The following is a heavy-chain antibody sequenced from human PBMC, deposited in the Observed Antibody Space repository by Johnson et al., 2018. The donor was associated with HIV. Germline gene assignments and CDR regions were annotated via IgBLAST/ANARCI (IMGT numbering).Heavy chain of an antibody. V-gene: IGHV3-30*04. Sequence: QVQLVESGGGVVQPGRSLRLSCAASGFTFSSYAMHWVRQAPGKGLEWVAVISYDGSNKYYADSVKGRFTISRDNAKNSLYLRMNSLRAEDTAVYYCAKRGSGWPSDAFDIWGQGTMVTVSS. D-gene: IGHD6-19*01. CDR1: GFTFSSYA. J-gene: IGHJ3*02. CDR2: ISYDGSNK. CDR3: AKRGSGWPSDAFDI.